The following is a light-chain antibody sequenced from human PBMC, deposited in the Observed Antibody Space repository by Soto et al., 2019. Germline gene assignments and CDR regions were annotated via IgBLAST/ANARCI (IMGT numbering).Light chain of an antibody. CDR1: QNVSSY. Sequence: EIVLTQSPATLSLSPGERATLSCRASQNVSSYLAWYQQRPGQAPRLLIYDASNRATGIPARFSGSGSGTDFTLTISSLEPEDFAVYYCQHRSNWPLTFGGGTKVEIK. V-gene: IGKV3-11*01. J-gene: IGKJ4*01. CDR3: QHRSNWPLT. CDR2: DAS.